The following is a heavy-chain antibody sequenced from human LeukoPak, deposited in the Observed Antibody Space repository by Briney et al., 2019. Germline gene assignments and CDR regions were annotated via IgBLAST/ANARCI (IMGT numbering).Heavy chain of an antibody. CDR2: ISSSSGYI. J-gene: IGHJ3*02. CDR3: ARDPTKETAPDAFDI. V-gene: IGHV3-21*01. D-gene: IGHD1/OR15-1a*01. CDR1: GFTFSSYS. Sequence: GGSLRLSCAASGFTFSSYSMNWVRQAPGKGLEWVSSISSSSGYINYADSVKGRFTVSRDNAKNSLYLQMNSLRAEDTAVYYCARDPTKETAPDAFDIWGQGTMVTVSS.